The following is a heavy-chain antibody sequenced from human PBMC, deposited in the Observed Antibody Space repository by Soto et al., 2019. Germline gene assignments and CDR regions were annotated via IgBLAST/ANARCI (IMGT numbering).Heavy chain of an antibody. Sequence: RASVKVSCKASGYTFTGYYMHWVRQAPGQGLEWMGWINPNSGGTNYAQKFQGRVTMTRDTSISTAYMELSRLRSDDTAVYYCARDHLSVFGVVYTYYYYYGMDVWGQGTTVTVSS. CDR3: ARDHLSVFGVVYTYYYYYGMDV. D-gene: IGHD3-3*02. CDR1: GYTFTGYY. CDR2: INPNSGGT. J-gene: IGHJ6*02. V-gene: IGHV1-2*02.